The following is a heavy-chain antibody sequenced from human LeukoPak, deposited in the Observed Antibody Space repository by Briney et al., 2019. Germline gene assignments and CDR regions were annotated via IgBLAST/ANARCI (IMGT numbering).Heavy chain of an antibody. CDR3: ARGRSGYYVHYFGY. J-gene: IGHJ4*02. CDR2: INHSGST. CDR1: GGSFSGYY. Sequence: SETLSLTCAVYGGSFSGYYWSWIRQPPGKGLEWIGEINHSGSTNYNPSLKSRVTISVDTSKNQFSLKLSSVTAADTAVYYCARGRSGYYVHYFGYWGQGTLVTVSS. D-gene: IGHD3-3*01. V-gene: IGHV4-34*01.